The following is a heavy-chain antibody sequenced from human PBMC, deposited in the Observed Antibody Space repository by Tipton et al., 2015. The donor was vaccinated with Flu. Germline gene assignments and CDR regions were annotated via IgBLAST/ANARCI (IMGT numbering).Heavy chain of an antibody. V-gene: IGHV3-21*06. CDR3: ARTKEDPSRVAILTGFDHYYFYGMDV. Sequence: SLRLSCAASGFIFSNYSVNWVRQAPGKGLEWVASISPRGSHLFYADSVKGRFTIARDNTKSSLYLQMSALKPEDTAIYYCARTKEDPSRVAILTGFDHYYFYGMDVWGQGTTVTVSS. CDR1: GFIFSNYS. J-gene: IGHJ6*02. D-gene: IGHD3-9*01. CDR2: ISPRGSHL.